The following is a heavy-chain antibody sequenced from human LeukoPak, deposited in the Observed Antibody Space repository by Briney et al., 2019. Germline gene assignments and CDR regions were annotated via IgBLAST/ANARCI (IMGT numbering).Heavy chain of an antibody. D-gene: IGHD3-22*01. CDR3: ARDRGGMGSSGYYFARNFDY. J-gene: IGHJ4*02. Sequence: AASVKVSCKASGGTFSSYAISWVRQAPGQGLEWMGGIIPIFGTANYAQKFQGRVTITADESTSTAYMELSSLRSEDTAVYYCARDRGGMGSSGYYFARNFDYWGQGTLVTVSS. V-gene: IGHV1-69*13. CDR1: GGTFSSYA. CDR2: IIPIFGTA.